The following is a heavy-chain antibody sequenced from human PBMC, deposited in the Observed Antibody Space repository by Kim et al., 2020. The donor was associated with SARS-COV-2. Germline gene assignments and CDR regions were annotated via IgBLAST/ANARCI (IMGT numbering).Heavy chain of an antibody. CDR3: TRSHGGY. J-gene: IGHJ4*02. D-gene: IGHD3-3*01. Sequence: SETLSLTCTVSSDFINSYYWTWVRQPPGKGLQWIGNVHYTGGTNYNPPLKSRVTISLDTSKNQFSLNLTSVTAADTAIYYCTRSHGGYWGQGILVTVSS. CDR2: VHYTGGT. CDR1: SDFINSYY. V-gene: IGHV4-59*01.